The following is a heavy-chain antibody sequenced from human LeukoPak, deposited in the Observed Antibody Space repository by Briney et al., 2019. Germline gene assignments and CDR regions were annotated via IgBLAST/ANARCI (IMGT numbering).Heavy chain of an antibody. Sequence: SETLSLTCTVSGGSISSYYWSWIRQPPGKGLEWIGYIYYSGSTNYNPSLKSRVTISVDTSKNQFSLKLSSVTAADTAVYYCARSGVVVVVAATDYWGQGTLVTVSS. V-gene: IGHV4-59*12. CDR1: GGSISSYY. CDR2: IYYSGST. CDR3: ARSGVVVVVAATDY. J-gene: IGHJ4*02. D-gene: IGHD2-15*01.